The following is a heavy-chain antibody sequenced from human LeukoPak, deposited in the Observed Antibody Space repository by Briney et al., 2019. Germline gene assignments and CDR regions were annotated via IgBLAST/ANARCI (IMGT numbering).Heavy chain of an antibody. CDR3: ARDLRPGISQWTNAFDI. V-gene: IGHV3-13*01. D-gene: IGHD6-19*01. CDR1: GFTFTNYD. Sequence: GGSLRLSCAASGFTFTNYDMHWVRHATGKGLEWVSAIGTAGDTYYPGSVKGRFTISRENAKNSLYLQMNSLRAGDTAVYYCARDLRPGISQWTNAFDIWGQGTMVTVSS. CDR2: IGTAGDT. J-gene: IGHJ3*02.